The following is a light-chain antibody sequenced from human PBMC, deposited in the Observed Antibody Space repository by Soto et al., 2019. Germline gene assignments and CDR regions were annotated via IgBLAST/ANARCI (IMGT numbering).Light chain of an antibody. CDR1: QGIRND. CDR2: AAS. V-gene: IGKV1-6*01. Sequence: AIQMTQSPSSLSASVGDRVTITCRASQGIRNDLHWFQQKPGKAPRLLIYAASHLQTGVPSRFSGSGSGTDFSLTISSLQPEDFATYYCLQDYNFRTFGQGTKVDI. CDR3: LQDYNFRT. J-gene: IGKJ1*01.